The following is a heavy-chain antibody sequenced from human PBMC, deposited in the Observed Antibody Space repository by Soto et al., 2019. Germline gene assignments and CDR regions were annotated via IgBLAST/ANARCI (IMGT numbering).Heavy chain of an antibody. V-gene: IGHV4-30-2*01. Sequence: QLQLQESGSGLVKPSQTLSLTCAVSGGSISSGGYSCSWIRQPPGKGLEWIGYIYHSGSTYYNPSLKSRVTISVDRSKNQFSLKLSSVTAADTAVYYCARGMTTVTTIDYWGQGTLVIVSS. CDR2: IYHSGST. D-gene: IGHD4-4*01. CDR3: ARGMTTVTTIDY. CDR1: GGSISSGGYS. J-gene: IGHJ4*02.